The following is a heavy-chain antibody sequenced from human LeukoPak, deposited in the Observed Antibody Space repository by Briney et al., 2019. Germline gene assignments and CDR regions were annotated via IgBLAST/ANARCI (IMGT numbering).Heavy chain of an antibody. CDR1: GVSVGSGDYY. CDR2: IYYSGST. J-gene: IGHJ3*02. Sequence: ASETLSLTCTVSGVSVGSGDYYWSWIRQPPGKGLEWIGYIYYSGSTYYNPSLKSRVTISVDTSKNQFSLKLSSVTAADTAVYYCARENQLLSDAFDIWGQGTMVTVSS. D-gene: IGHD2-2*01. CDR3: ARENQLLSDAFDI. V-gene: IGHV4-30-4*08.